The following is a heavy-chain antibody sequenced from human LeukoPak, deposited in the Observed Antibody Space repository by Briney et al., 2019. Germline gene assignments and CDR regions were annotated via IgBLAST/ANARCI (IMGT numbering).Heavy chain of an antibody. J-gene: IGHJ4*02. D-gene: IGHD2-2*02. CDR3: ARGFGCSSTSCYTSYY. CDR1: GFTFSSYS. Sequence: VGSLRLSCAASGFTFSSYSMNWVRQAPGKGLEWVSSISSSSSYIYYADSVKGRFTISRDDAKNSLYLQMNSLRAEDTAVYYCARGFGCSSTSCYTSYYWGQGTLVTVSS. V-gene: IGHV3-21*01. CDR2: ISSSSSYI.